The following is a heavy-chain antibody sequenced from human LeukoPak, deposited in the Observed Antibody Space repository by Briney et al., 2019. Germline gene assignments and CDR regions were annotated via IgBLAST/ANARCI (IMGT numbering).Heavy chain of an antibody. CDR3: AKEGYCSGTNCYGAFDY. D-gene: IGHD2-2*01. V-gene: IGHV3-11*01. CDR1: GFTFSDYY. Sequence: GGSLRLSCAASGFTFSDYYMSWIRQAPGKGLEWVSYISSSGSTIYYADSVKGRFTISRDNSKNTLFLQMNGLRADDTAVYYCAKEGYCSGTNCYGAFDYWGQGILVTVSS. J-gene: IGHJ4*02. CDR2: ISSSGSTI.